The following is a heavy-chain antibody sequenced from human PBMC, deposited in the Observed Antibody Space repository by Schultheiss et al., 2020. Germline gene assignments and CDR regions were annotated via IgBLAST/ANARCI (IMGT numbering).Heavy chain of an antibody. CDR3: AKMETYNWFDP. CDR1: GFTFDDYA. D-gene: IGHD1-1*01. Sequence: GGSLRLSCAASGFTFDDYAMHWVRQAPGKGLEWVSGISWNSGSIGYADSVKGRFTISRDNAKNTLYLQMNSLRAEDTAVYYCAKMETYNWFDPWGQGTLVNGYS. J-gene: IGHJ5*02. V-gene: IGHV3-9*01. CDR2: ISWNSGSI.